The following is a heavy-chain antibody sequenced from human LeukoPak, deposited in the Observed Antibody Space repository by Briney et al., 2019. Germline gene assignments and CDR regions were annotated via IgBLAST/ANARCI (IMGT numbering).Heavy chain of an antibody. D-gene: IGHD3-22*01. CDR2: INAGNGNT. V-gene: IGHV1-3*03. CDR3: AREADYYDSSGCFDY. Sequence: ASVKVSCKASGYTFTSYAMHWVRQAPGQRLEWMGWINAGNGNTKYSQEFQGRVTITRDTSASTAYMELSSLRSEDLAVYYCAREADYYDSSGCFDYWGQGTLVTVSS. CDR1: GYTFTSYA. J-gene: IGHJ4*02.